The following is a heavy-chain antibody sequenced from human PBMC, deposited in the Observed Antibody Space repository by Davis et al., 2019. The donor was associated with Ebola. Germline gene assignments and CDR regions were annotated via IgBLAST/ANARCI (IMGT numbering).Heavy chain of an antibody. J-gene: IGHJ4*02. CDR1: GFTFDTYD. CDR2: IWYDGSNK. V-gene: IGHV3-33*08. Sequence: GESLKISCAASGFTFDTYDMNWVPQAQAQGLEWVAVIWYDGSNKYYAGSVKGRFTISSDNSKNTLYLQMNSLRAEDTAVYYCARVSSHGDPDYWGQGTLVTVSS. CDR3: ARVSSHGDPDY. D-gene: IGHD4-17*01.